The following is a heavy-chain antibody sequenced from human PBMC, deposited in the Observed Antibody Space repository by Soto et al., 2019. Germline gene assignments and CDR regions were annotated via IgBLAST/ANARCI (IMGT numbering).Heavy chain of an antibody. V-gene: IGHV3-53*04. Sequence: GGSLRLSCAASGFTVSSNYMSWVRQAPGKGLECVSVIYSGGSTYYADSVKGRFTISRHNSKNTLYLQMNSLRAEDTAVYYCARVASSGQYYYYYMDVWGKGTTVTVSS. J-gene: IGHJ6*03. CDR1: GFTVSSNY. D-gene: IGHD6-6*01. CDR2: IYSGGST. CDR3: ARVASSGQYYYYYMDV.